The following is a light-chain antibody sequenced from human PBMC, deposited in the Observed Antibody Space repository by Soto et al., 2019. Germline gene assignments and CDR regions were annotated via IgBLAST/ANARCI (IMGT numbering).Light chain of an antibody. CDR1: QGISDY. V-gene: IGKV1-27*01. Sequence: DIQMTQSPSSLSASVGDRVTITCRASQGISDYLAWYQQKPGKVPKLLIYGASTLQSGVPSRFSGSGSGPDFTLTVSSLQPEDVATYYCQKYNSARVTFGQGTRLEIK. J-gene: IGKJ5*01. CDR3: QKYNSARVT. CDR2: GAS.